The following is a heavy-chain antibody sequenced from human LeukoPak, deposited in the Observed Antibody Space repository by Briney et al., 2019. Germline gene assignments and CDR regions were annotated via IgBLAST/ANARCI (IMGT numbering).Heavy chain of an antibody. V-gene: IGHV3-23*01. D-gene: IGHD3-22*01. CDR1: GFNFGNSA. CDR2: ISGGST. J-gene: IGHJ4*02. Sequence: GGSLRLSCAASGFNFGNSAMTLVRQAPGKGLEWVSGISGGSTYYADSVKGRFTISRDSSRSTLFLQMNSLRAEDTAVYYCAKGPQVGSGYHPDYWGQGTLVTVSS. CDR3: AKGPQVGSGYHPDY.